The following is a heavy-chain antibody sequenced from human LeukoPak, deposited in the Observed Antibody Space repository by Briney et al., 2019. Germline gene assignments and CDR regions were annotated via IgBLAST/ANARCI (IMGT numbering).Heavy chain of an antibody. V-gene: IGHV3-23*01. CDR3: ASGSYGSGFYYFYYMDV. D-gene: IGHD3-10*01. J-gene: IGHJ6*03. CDR1: GFTFSSYG. CDR2: ISGSGGST. Sequence: GGSLRLSCAASGFTFSSYGMSWVRQAPGKGLEWVSAISGSGGSTYYADSVKGRFTISRDNSKNTLYLQMNCLRAEDTAVYYCASGSYGSGFYYFYYMDVWGKGTTVTVSS.